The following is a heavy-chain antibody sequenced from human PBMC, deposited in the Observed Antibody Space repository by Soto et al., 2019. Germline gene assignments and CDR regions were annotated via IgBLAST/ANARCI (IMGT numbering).Heavy chain of an antibody. CDR2: IKSKTDGGTT. D-gene: IGHD1-26*01. V-gene: IGHV3-15*01. CDR1: GFTFSNAW. CDR3: TTVHVDEWELPQDCYFDY. J-gene: IGHJ4*02. Sequence: EVQLVESGGGLVKPGGSLRLSCAASGFTFSNAWMSWVRQAPGKGLEWVGRIKSKTDGGTTDYAAPVKGRFTISRDDSKNTLYLQMNSLKTEDTAVYYCTTVHVDEWELPQDCYFDYWGQGTLVTVSS.